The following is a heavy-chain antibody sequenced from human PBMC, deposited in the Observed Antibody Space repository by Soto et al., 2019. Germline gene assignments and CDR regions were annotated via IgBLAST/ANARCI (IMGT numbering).Heavy chain of an antibody. CDR1: GFTFSSYA. V-gene: IGHV3-23*01. J-gene: IGHJ6*02. CDR3: ARAPTPLLRSVYYYYGMDV. Sequence: GGSLRLSCAASGFTFSSYAMSWVRQSPGKGLDWVSAISGSGGSTYYADSVKGRFTISRDNSKNTLYLQMNSLRAEDTAVYYSARAPTPLLRSVYYYYGMDVWGQGTTVTVSS. CDR2: ISGSGGST. D-gene: IGHD1-26*01.